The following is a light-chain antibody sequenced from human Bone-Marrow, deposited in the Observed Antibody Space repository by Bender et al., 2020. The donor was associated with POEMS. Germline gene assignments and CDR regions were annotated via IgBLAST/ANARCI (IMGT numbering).Light chain of an antibody. CDR3: QSYDNSLGGWV. CDR2: DVN. Sequence: QSALIQPPSVSGSPGQSVTISCTGTSSDVGSYGYVSWYEQHPGKAPKLIIYDVNKRPSGVPDRFSGSKSGTSASLAITGLQAEDEGDYYCQSYDNSLGGWVFGGGTKLTVL. CDR1: SSDVGSYGY. V-gene: IGLV2-11*01. J-gene: IGLJ3*02.